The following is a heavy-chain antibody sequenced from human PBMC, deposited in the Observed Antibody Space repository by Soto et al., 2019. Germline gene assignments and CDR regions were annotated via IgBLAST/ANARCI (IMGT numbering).Heavy chain of an antibody. CDR2: ISSSSSTI. J-gene: IGHJ5*02. CDR3: XRHPERIAEIGWFDP. D-gene: IGHD6-13*01. Sequence: EVQLVESGGGLVQPGGSLRLSCAASGFTFSSYSMNWVRQAPGKGLEWVSYISSSSSTIYYADSVKGRFTISRDNXXNPLXLXXXXLRAEDTAVXXCXRHPERIAEIGWFDPWGQGTLVTVSS. V-gene: IGHV3-48*01. CDR1: GFTFSSYS.